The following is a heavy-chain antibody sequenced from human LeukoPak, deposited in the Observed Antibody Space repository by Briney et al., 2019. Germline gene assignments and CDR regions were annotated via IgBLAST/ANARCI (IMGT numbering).Heavy chain of an antibody. CDR2: IYYSGST. J-gene: IGHJ3*02. CDR1: GGSISSSSYY. D-gene: IGHD3-10*01. V-gene: IGHV4-39*07. CDR3: ARELTMVRGVIEDAFDT. Sequence: SETLSLTCTVSGGSISSSSYYWGRIRQPPGKGLEWIGSIYYSGSTYYNPSLKSRVTISVDTSKNQFSLKLSSVTAADTAVYYCARELTMVRGVIEDAFDTWGQGTMVTVSS.